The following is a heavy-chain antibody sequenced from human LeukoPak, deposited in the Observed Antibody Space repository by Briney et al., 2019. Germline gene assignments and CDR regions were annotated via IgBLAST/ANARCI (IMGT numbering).Heavy chain of an antibody. J-gene: IGHJ4*02. CDR1: GYTFTRYG. D-gene: IGHD3-10*01. Sequence: GASVKVSCKASGYTFTRYGISWVRQAPGQGLQRLGWISASNGNTNYAQKFRDRVTMSTDTSTSTAYMELRSLRSDDTAVYYCARDPYYYGSGSYPHFDYWGQGTLVTVSS. V-gene: IGHV1-18*01. CDR3: ARDPYYYGSGSYPHFDY. CDR2: ISASNGNT.